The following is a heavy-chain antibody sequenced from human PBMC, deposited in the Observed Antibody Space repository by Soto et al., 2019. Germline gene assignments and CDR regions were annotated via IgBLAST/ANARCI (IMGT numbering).Heavy chain of an antibody. CDR3: ARESAAAQFDP. J-gene: IGHJ5*02. CDR2: IYYSGST. D-gene: IGHD6-13*01. Sequence: QVQLQESGPGLVKPSQTLSLTCTVSGGSISSGGYYWSWIRQHPGKGLEWIGYIYYSGSTYYNPSLKGRVTISVDTSKHQFSLKLSSVTAADTAVYYCARESAAAQFDPWGQGTLVTVSS. V-gene: IGHV4-31*03. CDR1: GGSISSGGYY.